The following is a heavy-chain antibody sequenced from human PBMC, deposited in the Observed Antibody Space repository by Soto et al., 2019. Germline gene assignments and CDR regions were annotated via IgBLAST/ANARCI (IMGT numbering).Heavy chain of an antibody. CDR1: GFTFSSYA. V-gene: IGHV3-23*01. CDR3: AKDLGDYDFWSGYYTWVIAFDI. J-gene: IGHJ3*02. D-gene: IGHD3-3*01. CDR2: ISGSGGST. Sequence: GGSVRLSCAASGFTFSSYAMSWVRQAPGKGLERVSAISGSGGSTYYADSVKGRFTISKENSKNTLYLQMNSLRAEDTAVYYCAKDLGDYDFWSGYYTWVIAFDIWGQGTMVTV.